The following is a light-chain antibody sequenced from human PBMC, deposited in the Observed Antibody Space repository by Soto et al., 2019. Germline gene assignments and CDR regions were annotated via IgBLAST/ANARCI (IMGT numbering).Light chain of an antibody. V-gene: IGKV3-15*01. CDR3: QQCNNWPLT. CDR1: QSVSSN. CDR2: GAS. J-gene: IGKJ1*01. Sequence: EIVMTQSPATLSVSPGERATLSCRASQSVSSNLAWYQQKPGQGPRLLIYGASTRATGIPARFSGSGSGTEFTLTISSLQSEDFAVYYCQQCNNWPLTFGQGTRVEIK.